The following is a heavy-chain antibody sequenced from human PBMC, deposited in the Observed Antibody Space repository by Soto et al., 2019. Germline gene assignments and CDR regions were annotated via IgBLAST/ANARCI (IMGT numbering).Heavy chain of an antibody. Sequence: SETLSLTCTVSGGSISSGDYYWSWIRQPPGKGLEWIGYIYYSGSTYYNPSLKSRVTISVDTSKNQFSLKLSSVTAADTAVYYCARYYYDSSGYYYVYYFDYWGQGTLVTVSS. CDR3: ARYYYDSSGYYYVYYFDY. CDR2: IYYSGST. D-gene: IGHD3-22*01. CDR1: GGSISSGDYY. J-gene: IGHJ4*02. V-gene: IGHV4-30-4*01.